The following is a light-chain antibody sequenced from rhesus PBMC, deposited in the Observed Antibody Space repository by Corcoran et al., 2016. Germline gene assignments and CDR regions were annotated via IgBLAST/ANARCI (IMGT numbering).Light chain of an antibody. CDR3: QHGYGTPYS. Sequence: DIQMTQSPSSLSASVGDRVTITCRASENVNNYLNWYQQKPGKAPNPLIYKASTLQSGVPSRFSGSGSGTDYTFPISSLQPEDVATYYCQHGYGTPYSFGQGTKVEIK. CDR1: ENVNNY. J-gene: IGKJ2*01. V-gene: IGKV1-74*01. CDR2: KAS.